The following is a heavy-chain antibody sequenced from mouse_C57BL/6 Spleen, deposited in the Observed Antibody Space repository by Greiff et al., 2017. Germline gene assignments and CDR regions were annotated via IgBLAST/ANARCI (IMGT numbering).Heavy chain of an antibody. J-gene: IGHJ3*01. Sequence: VQLKQSGPELVKPGASVKIPCKASGYTFTDYNMDWVKQSHGKSLEWIGDINPNNGGTIYNQKFKGKATLTVDKSSSTAYMELRSLTSEDTAVYYCARLGDYDALLWFAYWGQGTLVTVSA. CDR3: ARLGDYDALLWFAY. CDR1: GYTFTDYN. CDR2: INPNNGGT. V-gene: IGHV1-18*01. D-gene: IGHD2-4*01.